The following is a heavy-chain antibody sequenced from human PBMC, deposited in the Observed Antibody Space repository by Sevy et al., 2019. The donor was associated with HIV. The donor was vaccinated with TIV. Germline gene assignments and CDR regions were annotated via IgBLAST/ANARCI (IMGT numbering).Heavy chain of an antibody. V-gene: IGHV4-30-2*01. CDR2: IYHSGST. CDR3: ARVATGTHHNNWFDP. CDR1: GGSISSGGYS. D-gene: IGHD1-1*01. Sequence: SEILSLTCAVSGGSISSGGYSWSWIRQPPGNGLEWIGYIYHSGSTYYNPSLKSRLTISVDRSKNQFSLNLSSVTAADTAVYYCARVATGTHHNNWFDPWGQGTLVTVSS. J-gene: IGHJ5*02.